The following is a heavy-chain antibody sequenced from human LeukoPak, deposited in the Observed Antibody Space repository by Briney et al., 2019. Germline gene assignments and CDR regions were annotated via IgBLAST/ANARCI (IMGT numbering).Heavy chain of an antibody. J-gene: IGHJ5*02. V-gene: IGHV1-69*04. CDR2: IIPILGIA. D-gene: IGHD6-13*01. Sequence: ASVKVSCKASGGTFSSYAISWVRQAPGQGLEWMGRIIPILGIANYAQKLQGRVSMTTDTSTTTAYMELRSLTSDDTAVYYCARSYSSTWYGGFDPWGQGTLVTVSS. CDR1: GGTFSSYA. CDR3: ARSYSSTWYGGFDP.